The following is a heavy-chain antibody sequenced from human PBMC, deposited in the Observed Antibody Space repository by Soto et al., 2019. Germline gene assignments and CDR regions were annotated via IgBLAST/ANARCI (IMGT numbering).Heavy chain of an antibody. D-gene: IGHD5-12*01. Sequence: GGSLRLSCAASGFTFSSYWMSWVRQAPGKGLEWVANIKQDGSEKYYVDSVKGRFTISRDNAKNSLYLQMNSLRAEDTAVYYCAREGGSGYDIIDFDYWGQGTLVTVSS. CDR2: IKQDGSEK. CDR1: GFTFSSYW. J-gene: IGHJ4*02. V-gene: IGHV3-7*05. CDR3: AREGGSGYDIIDFDY.